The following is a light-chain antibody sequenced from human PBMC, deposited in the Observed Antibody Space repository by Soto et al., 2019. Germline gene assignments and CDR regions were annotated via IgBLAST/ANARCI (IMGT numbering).Light chain of an antibody. CDR2: KAS. CDR1: QTISSW. Sequence: IQMTQSPSSLSASVGDRFTVTCRASQTISSWLAWYQQKPGKAPKLLIYKASTLKSGVPSRFSGSGSGTEFTLTISSLQPDDFATYYCQHYNSYSEAFGRGTKVDIK. J-gene: IGKJ1*01. CDR3: QHYNSYSEA. V-gene: IGKV1-5*03.